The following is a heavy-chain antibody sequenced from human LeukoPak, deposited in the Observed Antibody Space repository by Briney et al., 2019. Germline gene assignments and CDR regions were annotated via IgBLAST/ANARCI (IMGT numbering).Heavy chain of an antibody. CDR3: ASRPSVRGVITEY. CDR1: GFTFSSYG. Sequence: GGSLRLSCVVSGFTFSSYGMSWVRQAPGKGLEWVSAISGSGGSTYYADSVKGRFTISRDNSKNTLYLQMNSLRAEDTAVYYCASRPSVRGVITEYWGQGTLVTVSS. D-gene: IGHD3-10*01. V-gene: IGHV3-23*01. J-gene: IGHJ4*02. CDR2: ISGSGGST.